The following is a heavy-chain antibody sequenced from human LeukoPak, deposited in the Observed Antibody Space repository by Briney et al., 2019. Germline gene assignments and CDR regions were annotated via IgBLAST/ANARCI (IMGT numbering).Heavy chain of an antibody. J-gene: IGHJ4*02. CDR1: RFTFNNYG. CDR2: IRFDGSNK. CDR3: ARKNGLDY. Sequence: PGGSLRLSCAASRFTFNNYGMHWVRQAPGKGLEWVAFIRFDGSNKYYADSVKGRFTISRDNSKNTLYLQMNSLRAEDTAVYYCARKNGLDYWGQGTLVTVSS. V-gene: IGHV3-30*02.